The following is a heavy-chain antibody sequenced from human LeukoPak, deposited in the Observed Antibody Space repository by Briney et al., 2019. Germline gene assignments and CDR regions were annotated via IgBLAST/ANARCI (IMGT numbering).Heavy chain of an antibody. CDR1: GFTFDDYA. CDR3: AKDKSSGYYYFDY. J-gene: IGHJ4*02. CDR2: ISWNSGSI. D-gene: IGHD3-22*01. V-gene: IGHV3-9*01. Sequence: PGRSLRLSCAASGFTFDDYAMHWVRQAPGKGLEWVSGISWNSGSIGYADSVKGRFTISRDNAKNSQYLQMNSLRAEDTALYYCAKDKSSGYYYFDYWGQGTLVTVSS.